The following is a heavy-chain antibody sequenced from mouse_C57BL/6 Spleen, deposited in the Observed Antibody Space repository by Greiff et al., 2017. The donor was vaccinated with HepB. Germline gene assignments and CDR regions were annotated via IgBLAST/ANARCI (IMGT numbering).Heavy chain of an antibody. D-gene: IGHD2-10*02. CDR2: IDPANGNT. V-gene: IGHV14-3*01. CDR3: AKGRYGNYEGAMDY. J-gene: IGHJ4*01. Sequence: EVQLQQSVAELVRPGASVKLSCTASGFNIKNTYMHWVKQRPEQGLEWIGRIDPANGNTKYAPKFQGKATITADTSSNTAYLQLSSLTAEDTAIYYCAKGRYGNYEGAMDYWGQGTSVTVSS. CDR1: GFNIKNTY.